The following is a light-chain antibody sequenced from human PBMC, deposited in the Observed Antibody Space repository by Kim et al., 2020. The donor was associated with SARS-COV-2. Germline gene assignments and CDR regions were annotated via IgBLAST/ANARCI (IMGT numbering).Light chain of an antibody. V-gene: IGKV3-15*01. Sequence: EIVMTQSPATLSVSPGERATLSCRASQSVSSNLAWYQQKPGQAPRLLIYGASTRATGIPDRFSGSGSGTEFTLTISSLQSEDFAVYYCQQYNNGPPATFGQGTKVDIK. CDR2: GAS. CDR3: QQYNNGPPAT. J-gene: IGKJ1*01. CDR1: QSVSSN.